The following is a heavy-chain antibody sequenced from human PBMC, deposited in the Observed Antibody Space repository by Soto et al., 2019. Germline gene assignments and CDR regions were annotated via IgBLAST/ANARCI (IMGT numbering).Heavy chain of an antibody. Sequence: EVQLVESGGGLVKPGGSLRLSCAASGFTFSSYSMNWVRQAPGKGLEWVSSISSSRSYIYYADSVKGRFTISRDNAKNSLYLQMNSLRAEDTAVYYCARGRGPGGSYYDYWGQGTLVTVSS. V-gene: IGHV3-21*01. D-gene: IGHD1-26*01. CDR2: ISSSRSYI. CDR3: ARGRGPGGSYYDY. J-gene: IGHJ4*02. CDR1: GFTFSSYS.